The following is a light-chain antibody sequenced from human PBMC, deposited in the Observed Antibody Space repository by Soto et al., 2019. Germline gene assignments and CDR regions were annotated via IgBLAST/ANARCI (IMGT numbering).Light chain of an antibody. V-gene: IGLV1-40*01. CDR2: GNS. CDR3: QSYDSSLSGGV. J-gene: IGLJ3*02. CDR1: SSNIGAGYD. Sequence: QPVLTQPPSVSGAPGQRVTISCTGSSSNIGAGYDVHWYQQLPGTAPKLLIYGNSNRPSGVPDRFSGSKSGTSDSLAITGLQAEDEADYYCQSYDSSLSGGVFGGGTKLTVL.